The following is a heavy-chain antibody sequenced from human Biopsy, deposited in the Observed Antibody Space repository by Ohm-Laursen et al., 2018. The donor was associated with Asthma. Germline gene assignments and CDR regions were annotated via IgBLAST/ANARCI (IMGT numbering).Heavy chain of an antibody. D-gene: IGHD3-3*01. J-gene: IGHJ4*02. CDR1: GFSFGSFG. Sequence: SLRLSCAASGFSFGSFGMHWVRQVPGKGPEWVALISFDGRYEYYADSVKGRYTISRDNPMKRLYLQMSSLTAEDTAVYYCASRGGDFWSGYYMDCWGQGTLVTVSS. V-gene: IGHV3-30*03. CDR2: ISFDGRYE. CDR3: ASRGGDFWSGYYMDC.